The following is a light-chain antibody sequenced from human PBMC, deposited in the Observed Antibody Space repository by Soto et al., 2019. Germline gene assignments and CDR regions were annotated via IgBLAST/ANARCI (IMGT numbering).Light chain of an antibody. CDR2: GAS. V-gene: IGKV3-15*01. J-gene: IGKJ1*01. CDR3: QQYNDCWT. Sequence: EIVMAQSPGTLSVSPGERATLSCRASQSVGSNLAWYQQKPGQAPRLLISGASTRATGIPARFSGSGSGTEFTLTINSLQSEDSAVYYCQQYNDCWTFGQGTKVEIK. CDR1: QSVGSN.